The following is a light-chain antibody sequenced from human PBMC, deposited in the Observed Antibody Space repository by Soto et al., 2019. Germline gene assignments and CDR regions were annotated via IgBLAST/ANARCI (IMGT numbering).Light chain of an antibody. V-gene: IGLV8-61*01. Sequence: QTVVTQEPSFSVSPGGTVTLTCGLSSGSVSASYYPSWYQQTPGQAPRTLIYSTSTRSSGVPDRFSGSILGNKAALTITGAHADDESDYYCVLYMGSGISVFGGGTKVTVL. CDR2: STS. J-gene: IGLJ2*01. CDR3: VLYMGSGISV. CDR1: SGSVSASYY.